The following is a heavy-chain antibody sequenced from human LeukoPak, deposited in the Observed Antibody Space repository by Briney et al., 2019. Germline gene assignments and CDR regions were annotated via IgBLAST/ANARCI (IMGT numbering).Heavy chain of an antibody. Sequence: GGSLRLSCAASGVTVGSNYMSWVRQAPGKGLEWVSVIYSGDNAYYANSVKGRFTISRDNSKNTLNLQMNGLRAEDTAVYYCARDRGAGYCSGGGCCSAVFDLWGQGTMVTVSS. CDR3: ARDRGAGYCSGGGCCSAVFDL. V-gene: IGHV3-53*01. CDR2: IYSGDNA. J-gene: IGHJ3*01. D-gene: IGHD2-15*01. CDR1: GVTVGSNY.